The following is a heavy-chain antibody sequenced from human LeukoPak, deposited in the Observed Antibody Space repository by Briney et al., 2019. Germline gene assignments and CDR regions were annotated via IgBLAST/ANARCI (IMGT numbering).Heavy chain of an antibody. V-gene: IGHV3-11*04. Sequence: LSLTCAVYGGSFSGYYWSWIRQAPGKGLEWVSYISSSGSTIYYADSVKGRFTISRDNAKNSLYLQMNSLRAEDTAVYYCARGASTIFGVVTDNWFDPWGQGTLVTVSS. D-gene: IGHD3-3*01. CDR1: GGSFSGYY. CDR2: ISSSGSTI. CDR3: ARGASTIFGVVTDNWFDP. J-gene: IGHJ5*02.